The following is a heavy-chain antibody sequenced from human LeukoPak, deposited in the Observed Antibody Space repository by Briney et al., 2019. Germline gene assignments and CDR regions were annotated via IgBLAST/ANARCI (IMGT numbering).Heavy chain of an antibody. CDR1: GYTFTSYA. V-gene: IGHV1-3*01. CDR2: INAGNGNT. D-gene: IGHD1-26*01. Sequence: RVASVKVSCKASGYTFTSYAMHWVRQAPGQRLEWMGWINAGNGNTKYSQKFQGRVTITRDTSASTAYMELSSLRSEDTAVYYCAASGGSGSYPFDYWGQGTLVTVSS. CDR3: AASGGSGSYPFDY. J-gene: IGHJ4*02.